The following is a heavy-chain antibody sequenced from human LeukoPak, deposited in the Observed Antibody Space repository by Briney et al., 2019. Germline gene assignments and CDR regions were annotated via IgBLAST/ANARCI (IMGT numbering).Heavy chain of an antibody. CDR1: GFTSSNYA. Sequence: GGSLRLSCAASGFTSSNYAMTWVRQAPGKGLEWVALISYDGSQKNFADSVKGRFTTSRDNSKFTMYLEMNSLRAEDTAVYFCARDKDGWGIHDFWGQGTLVTVSS. CDR3: ARDKDGWGIHDF. D-gene: IGHD3-16*01. J-gene: IGHJ4*02. CDR2: ISYDGSQK. V-gene: IGHV3-30*03.